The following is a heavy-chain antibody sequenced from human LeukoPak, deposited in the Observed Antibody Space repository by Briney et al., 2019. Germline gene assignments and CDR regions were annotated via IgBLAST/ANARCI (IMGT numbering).Heavy chain of an antibody. D-gene: IGHD3-10*01. V-gene: IGHV1-2*02. J-gene: IGHJ4*02. CDR2: INPNSGGT. CDR3: ARNLITMVRGVINY. CDR1: GYTFTGYY. Sequence: ASVKVSRKASGYTFTGYYMHWVRQAPGQGLEWMGWINPNSGGTNYAQKFQGRVTMTRDTSISTAYMELSRLRSDDTAVYYCARNLITMVRGVINYWGQGTLVTVSS.